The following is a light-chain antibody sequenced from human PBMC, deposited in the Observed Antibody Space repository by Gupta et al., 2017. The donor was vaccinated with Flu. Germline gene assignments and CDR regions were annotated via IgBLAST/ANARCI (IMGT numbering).Light chain of an antibody. CDR2: GAS. J-gene: IGKJ1*01. V-gene: IGKV3-20*01. CDR3: QQYGSSPPT. CDR1: QSVSNSY. Sequence: GTLSLSPGERATRSCRASQSVSNSYLAWYQQKPGQAPRLLIYGASSRATGIPDRFSGSGSGTDFTLTISRLEPEDFAVYYCQQYGSSPPTFGQGTKVEIK.